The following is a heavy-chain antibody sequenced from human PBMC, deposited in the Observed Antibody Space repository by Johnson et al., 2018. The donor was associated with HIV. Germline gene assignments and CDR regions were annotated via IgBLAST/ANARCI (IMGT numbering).Heavy chain of an antibody. V-gene: IGHV3-30*14. CDR1: GFTFSSYA. CDR2: ISYDGSNK. D-gene: IGHD5-24*01. CDR3: AREIGDGYPGMNAFDI. Sequence: QVQLVESGGGVVQPGRSLRLSCAASGFTFSSYAMHWVRQAPGKGLEWVAVISYDGSNKYYADSVKGRFTISRDNSKNTLYLQMNSLRAGDTAVCYCAREIGDGYPGMNAFDIWGQGTMVTVSS. J-gene: IGHJ3*02.